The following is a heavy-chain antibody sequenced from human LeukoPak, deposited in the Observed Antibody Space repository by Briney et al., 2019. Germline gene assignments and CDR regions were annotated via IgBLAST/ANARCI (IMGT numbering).Heavy chain of an antibody. CDR3: ARGETSSWYDYFDY. J-gene: IGHJ4*02. CDR1: GGSISSGGYY. Sequence: TLSLTCTVSGGSISSGGYYWIWIRQHPGKGLEWIGYIYYSGSTYYNPSLKSRVTISVDTYKIQFSLKLSSVTAADTAVYYCARGETSSWYDYFDYWGQGTLVTVSS. V-gene: IGHV4-31*03. CDR2: IYYSGST. D-gene: IGHD6-13*01.